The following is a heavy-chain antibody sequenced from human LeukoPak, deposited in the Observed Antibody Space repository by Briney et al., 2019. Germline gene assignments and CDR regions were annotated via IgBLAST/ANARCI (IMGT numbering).Heavy chain of an antibody. V-gene: IGHV3-23*01. J-gene: IGHJ4*02. D-gene: IGHD3-22*01. CDR2: ISPGGDTT. CDR1: GFTFSSSA. CDR3: ATREYYDGSGYSVY. Sequence: GGSLRLSCAASGFTFSSSAMTWVRQVPGKGLEWVSTISPGGDTTFYADSVKGRFTISRDSSKYTLFLQINSLRVEDTALYYCATREYYDGSGYSVYWGQGILVSVSS.